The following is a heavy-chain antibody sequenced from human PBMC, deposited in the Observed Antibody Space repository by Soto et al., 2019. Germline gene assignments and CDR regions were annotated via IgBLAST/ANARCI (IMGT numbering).Heavy chain of an antibody. CDR3: AKEKASGNHFEY. D-gene: IGHD1-26*01. CDR1: GFTFSNAW. Sequence: EVQLVESGGGLVKPGGSLRLSCAASGFTFSNAWMSWVRQAPGKGLEWVGRIKSKTDGGTTDNAAPVKGRFTISRDDSKNTLYLQMNSLRAEDTALYYCAKEKASGNHFEYWGQGTLVTVSS. J-gene: IGHJ4*02. V-gene: IGHV3-15*01. CDR2: IKSKTDGGTT.